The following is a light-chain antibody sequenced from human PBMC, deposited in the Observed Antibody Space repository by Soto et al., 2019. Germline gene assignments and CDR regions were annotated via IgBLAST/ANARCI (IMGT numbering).Light chain of an antibody. CDR1: QSVGSY. V-gene: IGKV3-11*01. CDR2: DAS. CDR3: QQRANWPPFT. Sequence: EIALTQSPATLSLSPGERATLSCRASQSVGSYLAWYQQKPGQAPRLLIYDASNRATGIPARFNGSGSATDFTLTISSLEPEDFAVYYCQQRANWPPFTFGPGTKVDIK. J-gene: IGKJ3*01.